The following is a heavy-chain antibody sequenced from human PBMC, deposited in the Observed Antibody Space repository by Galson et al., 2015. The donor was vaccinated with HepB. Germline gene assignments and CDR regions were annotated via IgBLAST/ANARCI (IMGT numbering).Heavy chain of an antibody. CDR3: ARGPTVDWFDP. CDR1: GYSFASYD. CDR2: MNPNSGNT. J-gene: IGHJ5*02. Sequence: SVKVSCKASGYSFASYDINWVRQATGQGLEWMGWMNPNSGNTGYAQKLQGRVTMNRNTSINTAYMELSSLRSEDTAVYYCARGPTVDWFDPWGKGTLVTVSS. V-gene: IGHV1-8*01.